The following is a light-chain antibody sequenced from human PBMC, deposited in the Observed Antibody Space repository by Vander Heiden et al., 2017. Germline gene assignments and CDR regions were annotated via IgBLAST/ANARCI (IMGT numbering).Light chain of an antibody. CDR2: AAS. Sequence: DIQLTQSPSSLSASVGDRVTITCRASQSISSYLNWYQQKPGKARKLLIYAASSLQSGVPSRFSGSGSGTDFTLTISSLQPEDFATYYCQQSYSTSFGPGTKVDIK. CDR1: QSISSY. CDR3: QQSYSTS. J-gene: IGKJ3*01. V-gene: IGKV1-39*01.